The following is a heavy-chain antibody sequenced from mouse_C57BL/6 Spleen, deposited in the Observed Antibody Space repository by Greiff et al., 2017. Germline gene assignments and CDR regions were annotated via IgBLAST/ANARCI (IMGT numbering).Heavy chain of an antibody. D-gene: IGHD2-4*01. Sequence: EVQLQQSGPELVKPGASVKISCKASGYTFTNYYMNWVKQSPGKSLEWIGEINPNNGGTSYNQKFKGKATLTVDKSSSTAYMELRSLTSEDSAVYYCARTGDYDGSSWFADWGQGTLVTVSA. V-gene: IGHV1-26*01. CDR1: GYTFTNYY. CDR2: INPNNGGT. J-gene: IGHJ3*01. CDR3: ARTGDYDGSSWFAD.